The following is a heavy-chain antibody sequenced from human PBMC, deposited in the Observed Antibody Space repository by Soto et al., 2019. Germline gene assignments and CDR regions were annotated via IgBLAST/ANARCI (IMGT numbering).Heavy chain of an antibody. CDR2: IYPGDSDT. J-gene: IGHJ4*02. CDR3: ARLWERSYYGSGSYLDY. Sequence: PGESLKISCKGSGYSFTSYWIGWVRQMPGKGLEWMGIIYPGDSDTRYSPSFQGQVTISADKSISTAYLQWSSLKASDTAMYYCARLWERSYYGSGSYLDYWGQGTLVTVSS. CDR1: GYSFTSYW. V-gene: IGHV5-51*01. D-gene: IGHD3-10*01.